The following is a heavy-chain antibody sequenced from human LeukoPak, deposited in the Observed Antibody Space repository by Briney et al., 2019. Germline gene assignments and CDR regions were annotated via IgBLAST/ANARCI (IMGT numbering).Heavy chain of an antibody. J-gene: IGHJ4*02. D-gene: IGHD3-16*01. CDR1: GFNVSSYS. CDR3: ARGWGSSYYFDY. CDR2: IHSGGST. V-gene: IGHV3-66*02. Sequence: GGSLRLSCAASGFNVSSYSMNWVRQAPGKGLEWVSVIHSGGSTYYADSVKGRFTISRDNSKNTLFVQMNSLRAEDTAVYYCARGWGSSYYFDYWGQGTLVTVSS.